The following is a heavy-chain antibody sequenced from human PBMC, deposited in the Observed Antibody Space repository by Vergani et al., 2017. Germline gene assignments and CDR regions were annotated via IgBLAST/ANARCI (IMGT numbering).Heavy chain of an antibody. D-gene: IGHD5-18*01. J-gene: IGHJ6*03. Sequence: QVQLQESGPGLVKPSETLSLTCTVSGYSISSGYYWGWIRQPPGKGLEWIGSIYHSGSTYYNPSLKSRVTISVDTSKNQFSLKLSSVTAADTAVYYCARDRPRGDSYGWDYYYYMDVWGKGTTVTVSS. CDR1: GYSISSGYY. V-gene: IGHV4-38-2*02. CDR2: IYHSGST. CDR3: ARDRPRGDSYGWDYYYYMDV.